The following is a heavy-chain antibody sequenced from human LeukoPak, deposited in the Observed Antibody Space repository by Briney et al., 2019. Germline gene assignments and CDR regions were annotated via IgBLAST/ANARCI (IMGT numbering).Heavy chain of an antibody. Sequence: SETLSLTCTVSGGSISSYYWSWIRQPPGKGLEWIGYIYYSGSTNYNPSLKSRVTISVDTSKNQFSLKLSSVTAADTAVYYCARLYRVGATTGDAFDIWGQGTMVTVSS. CDR1: GGSISSYY. J-gene: IGHJ3*02. V-gene: IGHV4-59*01. D-gene: IGHD1-26*01. CDR3: ARLYRVGATTGDAFDI. CDR2: IYYSGST.